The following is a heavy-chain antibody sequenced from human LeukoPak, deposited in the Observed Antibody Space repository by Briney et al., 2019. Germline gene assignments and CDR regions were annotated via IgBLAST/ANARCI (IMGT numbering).Heavy chain of an antibody. CDR1: GGTFSSYA. V-gene: IGHV1-69*05. J-gene: IGHJ4*02. Sequence: CSVKVSCKASGGTFSSYAISWVRQAPGQGLEWMGRIIPIFGTANYAQKFQGRVTITTDESTSTAYMELSSLRSEDTAVYYCARDEPNYYDSSGYPDQYDYWGQGTLVTVSS. D-gene: IGHD3-22*01. CDR2: IIPIFGTA. CDR3: ARDEPNYYDSSGYPDQYDY.